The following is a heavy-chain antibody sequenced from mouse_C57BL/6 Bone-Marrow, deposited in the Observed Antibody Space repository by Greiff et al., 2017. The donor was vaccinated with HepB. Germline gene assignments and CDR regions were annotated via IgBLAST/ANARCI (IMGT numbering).Heavy chain of an antibody. V-gene: IGHV2-2*01. D-gene: IGHD1-1*01. CDR2: IWSGGST. J-gene: IGHJ4*01. CDR1: GFSLTSYG. Sequence: QVQLQQSGPGLVQPSQSLSITCTVSGFSLTSYGVHWVRQSPGKGLEWLGVIWSGGSTDYNAAFISRLSISKDNSKSQVFFKMNSLQADDTAIYYCARMGYYGSSLYAMDYWGQGTSVTVSS. CDR3: ARMGYYGSSLYAMDY.